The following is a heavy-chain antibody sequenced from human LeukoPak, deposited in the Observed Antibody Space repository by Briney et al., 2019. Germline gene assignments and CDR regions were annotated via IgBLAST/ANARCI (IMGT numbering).Heavy chain of an antibody. J-gene: IGHJ4*02. CDR1: RFTFSDYY. D-gene: IGHD6-19*01. CDR2: TI. V-gene: IGHV3-69-1*01. Sequence: GGSLRLSCAASRFTFSDYYMNWVRQAAGKGLEWVYTISYADSVRGRFTISRDNTKNSLYLQMDSLTAEDTAVYYCARDGGSGWSFDYWGQGILVAVSS. CDR3: ARDGGSGWSFDY.